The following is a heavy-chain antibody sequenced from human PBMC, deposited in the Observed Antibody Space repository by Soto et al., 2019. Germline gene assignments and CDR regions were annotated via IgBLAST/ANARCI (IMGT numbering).Heavy chain of an antibody. Sequence: EVQLVESGGGLVQPGGSLRLSCGASGFTFNRHGMNWVSQAPGKGLEWVSYISSNSSSTYYADSVKARFTISRDNAKKSLYLQMNSLRDEDTAVYYCVRDNRVLSAWGQGTTVTVSS. CDR2: ISSNSSST. V-gene: IGHV3-48*02. CDR1: GFTFNRHG. J-gene: IGHJ6*02. CDR3: VRDNRVLSA.